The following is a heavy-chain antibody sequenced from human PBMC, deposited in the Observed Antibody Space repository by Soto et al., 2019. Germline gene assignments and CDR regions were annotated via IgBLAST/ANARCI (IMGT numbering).Heavy chain of an antibody. Sequence: SETLSLTCAVYGGSFSGYYWSWVRQPPGKGLEWIGEINHSGSTYYNPSLKSRVTISVDRSKNQFSLKLSSVTAADTAVYYCARAVSSRYCSGGSCNYYYYGMDVWGQGTTVTVSS. J-gene: IGHJ6*02. D-gene: IGHD2-15*01. CDR1: GGSFSGYY. CDR3: ARAVSSRYCSGGSCNYYYYGMDV. V-gene: IGHV4-34*01. CDR2: INHSGST.